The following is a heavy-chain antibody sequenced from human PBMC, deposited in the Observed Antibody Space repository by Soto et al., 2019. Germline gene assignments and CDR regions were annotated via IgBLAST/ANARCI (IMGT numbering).Heavy chain of an antibody. J-gene: IGHJ3*02. CDR2: INPNSGGT. CDR3: ARDRKREAGYCSGGSCYLNDAFDI. CDR1: GYTFTGYY. Sequence: ASVKVSCKASGYTFTGYYMHWVRQAPGQGLEWMGWINPNSGGTNYAQKFQGWVTMTRDTSISTAYMELSRLRSDETAVYYCARDRKREAGYCSGGSCYLNDAFDIWGQGTMVTVSS. V-gene: IGHV1-2*04. D-gene: IGHD2-15*01.